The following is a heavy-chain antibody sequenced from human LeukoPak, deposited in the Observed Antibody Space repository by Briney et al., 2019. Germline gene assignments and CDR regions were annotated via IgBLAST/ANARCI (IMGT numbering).Heavy chain of an antibody. CDR3: ARHARGVLPYYGMDV. V-gene: IGHV5-51*01. D-gene: IGHD3-10*01. J-gene: IGHJ6*02. Sequence: GESLKISCKGSGYSFTSYWIGWVRQMPGKGLEWMGIIYPGDSDTRYSPSFQGQVTISADKSISTAYLQWSSLKASDTAMYYCARHARGVLPYYGMDVWGQGTTVTVSS. CDR1: GYSFTSYW. CDR2: IYPGDSDT.